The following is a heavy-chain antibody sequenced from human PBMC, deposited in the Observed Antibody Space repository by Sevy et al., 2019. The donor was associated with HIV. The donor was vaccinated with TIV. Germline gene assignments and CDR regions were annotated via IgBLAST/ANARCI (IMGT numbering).Heavy chain of an antibody. CDR1: GGSISSSSYY. J-gene: IGHJ6*02. V-gene: IGHV4-39*01. Sequence: SETLSLTCTVSGGSISSSSYYWGWIRQPPGKGPEYIGSIYYTASTYYNPSLKSRFTISVDRSKSKFSLKLTSVTVADTGLYFCEGPDSRHAYALDVWGQGTTVTVSS. CDR3: EGPDSRHAYALDV. D-gene: IGHD2-15*01. CDR2: IYYTAST.